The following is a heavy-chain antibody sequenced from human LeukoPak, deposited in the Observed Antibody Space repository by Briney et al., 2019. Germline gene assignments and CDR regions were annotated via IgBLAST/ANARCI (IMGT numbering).Heavy chain of an antibody. Sequence: PGGSLRLSCAASGFTFSDYYMSWIRQAPGKGLEWVSYISSSGSTIYYADSVKGRFTISRGNAKNSLYLQVNSLRAEDTAVYYCARDSLPYYYDSSGFDYWGQGTLVTVSS. J-gene: IGHJ4*02. V-gene: IGHV3-11*01. CDR3: ARDSLPYYYDSSGFDY. CDR2: ISSSGSTI. CDR1: GFTFSDYY. D-gene: IGHD3-22*01.